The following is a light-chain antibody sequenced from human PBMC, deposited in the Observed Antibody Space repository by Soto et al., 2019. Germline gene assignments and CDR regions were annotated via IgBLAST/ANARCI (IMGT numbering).Light chain of an antibody. J-gene: IGKJ5*01. CDR3: KPRGNRFPLT. V-gene: IGKV3-11*01. CDR2: DTY. Sequence: EIVLTQSPASLSLSPGEGAALSCRASQSVSDYLAWYQQKPGQAPRLLIYDTYKRVTGIPSRFSGSGSGTNFTLPFSSLGPEDFALYFCKPRGNRFPLTLGQGTRREIK. CDR1: QSVSDY.